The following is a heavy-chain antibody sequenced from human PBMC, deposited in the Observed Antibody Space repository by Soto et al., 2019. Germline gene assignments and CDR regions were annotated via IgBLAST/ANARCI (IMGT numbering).Heavy chain of an antibody. CDR1: GDRVSSNSAY. J-gene: IGHJ4*02. Sequence: TQTLSITCDISGDRVSSNSAYWNWIRQSPSRGLEWLGRTHYDSKWSYGYAESVKGRITIVPDTSKNQFSLQLNSVTPEDTAVLYCATPLFAYWGQGALVTVSS. V-gene: IGHV6-1*01. CDR2: THYDSKWSY. CDR3: ATPLFAY.